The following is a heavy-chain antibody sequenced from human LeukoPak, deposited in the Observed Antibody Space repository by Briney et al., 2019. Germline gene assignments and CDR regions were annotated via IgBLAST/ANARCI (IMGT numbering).Heavy chain of an antibody. CDR3: ASATISVSGGDFDY. CDR1: GFTFSSYG. J-gene: IGHJ4*02. CDR2: ISSSSSYI. D-gene: IGHD3-9*01. Sequence: GGSLRLSCAASGFTFSSYGMHWVRQAPGKGLEWVSSISSSSSYIYYADSVKGRLTISRDNAKNSLYPQMNSLRAEDTAVYYCASATISVSGGDFDYWGQGTLVTVSS. V-gene: IGHV3-21*01.